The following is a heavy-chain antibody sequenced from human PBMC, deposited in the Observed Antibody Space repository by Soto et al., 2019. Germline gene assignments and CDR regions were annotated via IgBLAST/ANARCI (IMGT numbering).Heavy chain of an antibody. D-gene: IGHD2-2*01. CDR2: IYHSGST. CDR3: ARGRSTLSWFDP. CDR1: GGSISSGGYS. V-gene: IGHV4-30-2*01. Sequence: SETLSLTCAVSGGSISSGGYSWSWIRQPPGKGLEWIGYIYHSGSTYYNPSLKSRVTISVDRSKNQFSLKLSSVTAADTAVYYCARGRSTLSWFDPWGQGTLVTVSS. J-gene: IGHJ5*02.